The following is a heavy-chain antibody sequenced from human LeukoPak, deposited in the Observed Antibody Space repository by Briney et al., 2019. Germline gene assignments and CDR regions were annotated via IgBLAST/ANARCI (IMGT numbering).Heavy chain of an antibody. Sequence: SETLSLTCAVYGGSFSGYYWSWIRQPPGKGLEWIGYIYYSGSTNYNPSLKSRVTISVDTSKNQFSLKLSSVTAADTAVYYCARDLRIAYCGGDCYSSWFDPWGQGTLVTVSS. CDR1: GGSFSGYY. V-gene: IGHV4-59*01. CDR3: ARDLRIAYCGGDCYSSWFDP. J-gene: IGHJ5*02. D-gene: IGHD2-21*02. CDR2: IYYSGST.